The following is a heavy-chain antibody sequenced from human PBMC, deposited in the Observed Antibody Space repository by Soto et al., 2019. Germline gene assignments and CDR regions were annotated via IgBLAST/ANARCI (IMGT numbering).Heavy chain of an antibody. CDR2: IIPIFGTA. J-gene: IGHJ6*02. CDR1: GGTFSSYA. D-gene: IGHD2-15*01. V-gene: IGHV1-69*05. Sequence: QVQLVQSGAEVKKPGSSVKVSCKASGGTFSSYAISWVRQAPGQGLEWMGGIIPIFGTANYAQKFQGRVMXTXXXSXXTAYMEPRSLRLEDTAVYYCARHPGGRSYYYGMDVWGQGTTVTVSS. CDR3: ARHPGGRSYYYGMDV.